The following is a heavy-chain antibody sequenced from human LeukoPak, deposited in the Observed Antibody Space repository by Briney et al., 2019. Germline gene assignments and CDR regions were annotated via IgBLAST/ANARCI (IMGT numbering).Heavy chain of an antibody. CDR2: IDPSDSYT. CDR3: VRHVGGYGHHFDY. CDR1: GYSFTSYW. V-gene: IGHV5-10-1*01. J-gene: IGHJ4*02. D-gene: IGHD3-16*01. Sequence: GESLKISCKGSGYSFTSYWISWVRQMPGKGLEWMGRIDPSDSYTNYSPAFQGHVTISADKSISTAYLQWSSLSASDTAMYYCVRHVGGYGHHFDYWGQGTLVTVSS.